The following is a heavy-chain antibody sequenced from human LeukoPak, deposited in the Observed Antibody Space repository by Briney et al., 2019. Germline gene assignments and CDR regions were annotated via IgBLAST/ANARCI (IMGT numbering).Heavy chain of an antibody. CDR2: IYHSGST. CDR3: ARQSLVVVVPAAIDY. D-gene: IGHD2-2*01. Sequence: SETLSLTCTVSGGSMSSGYYWGWIRQPPGKGLEWIGSIYHSGSTYYNPSLKSRVTISVDTSKNQFSLKLSSVTAADTAVYYCARQSLVVVVPAAIDYWGQGTLVTVSS. CDR1: GGSMSSGYY. J-gene: IGHJ4*02. V-gene: IGHV4-38-2*02.